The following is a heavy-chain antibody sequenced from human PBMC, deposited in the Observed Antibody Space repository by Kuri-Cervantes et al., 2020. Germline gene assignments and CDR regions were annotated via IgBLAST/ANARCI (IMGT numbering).Heavy chain of an antibody. Sequence: ASVKVSCKASGYTFTSYGISWVRQAPGQGLEWMGWTSAYNGDTNYAQNLQARVTMTTDTSTSTAYMELRSLRSDDTAVYYCARNRDYYMDVWGKGTTVTVSS. V-gene: IGHV1-18*01. CDR3: ARNRDYYMDV. J-gene: IGHJ6*03. CDR2: TSAYNGDT. CDR1: GYTFTSYG. D-gene: IGHD2/OR15-2a*01.